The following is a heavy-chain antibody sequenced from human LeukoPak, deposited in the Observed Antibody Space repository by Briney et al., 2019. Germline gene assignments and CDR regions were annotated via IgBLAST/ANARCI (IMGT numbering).Heavy chain of an antibody. CDR1: GYSFSGYW. J-gene: IGHJ6*02. V-gene: IGHV5-51*01. D-gene: IGHD2-2*01. CDR3: ARHNKNIVVVPAAISGMDV. CDR2: IYPGDSDT. Sequence: GESLKISCEGSGYSFSGYWIAWVRQMPGKGLEWMGTIYPGDSDTRYSPSFQGQVTISADKSISTAYLQWSSLRASDTAIYYCARHNKNIVVVPAAISGMDVWGQGTTVTVS.